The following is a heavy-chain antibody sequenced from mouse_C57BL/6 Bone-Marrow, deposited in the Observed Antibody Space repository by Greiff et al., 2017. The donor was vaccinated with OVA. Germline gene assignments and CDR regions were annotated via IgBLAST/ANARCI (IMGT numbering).Heavy chain of an antibody. V-gene: IGHV1-18*01. D-gene: IGHD3-2*02. CDR2: INPNNGGT. J-gene: IGHJ3*01. Sequence: EVQRVESGPELVKPGASVKIPCKASGYTFTDYNMDWVKQSHGKSLEWIGDINPNNGGTIYNQKFKGKATLTVDKSSSTAYMELRSLTSEDTAVYYCARVDSSGYVAWFAYWGQGTLVTVSA. CDR1: GYTFTDYN. CDR3: ARVDSSGYVAWFAY.